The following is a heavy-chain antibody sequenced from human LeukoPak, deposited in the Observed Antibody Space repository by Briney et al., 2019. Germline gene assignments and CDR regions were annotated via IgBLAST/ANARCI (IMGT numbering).Heavy chain of an antibody. CDR2: ISWNSGSI. D-gene: IGHD6-6*01. Sequence: GRSLRLSCAASGFTFDDYAMHWVRQAPGKGLEWVSGISWNSGSIGYADSVKGRFTISRDNAKNSLYLQMNSLRAEDTALYYCAKGRSIAARIDYWGQGTLVTVSS. CDR3: AKGRSIAARIDY. CDR1: GFTFDDYA. J-gene: IGHJ4*02. V-gene: IGHV3-9*01.